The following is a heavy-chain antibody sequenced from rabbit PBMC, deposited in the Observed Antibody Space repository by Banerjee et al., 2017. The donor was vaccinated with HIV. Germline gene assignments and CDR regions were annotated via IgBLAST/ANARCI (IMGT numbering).Heavy chain of an antibody. Sequence: QQQLEESGGGLVKPEGSLTLTCTASGFTFSSYWMSWVRQAPGKGLEWIGCINTSSGNTVYAGWAKGRFTISKTSSTTVTLQMTSLTAADTATYFCARDLGGVIGWNFNLWGPGTLVTVS. J-gene: IGHJ4*01. CDR3: ARDLGGVIGWNFNL. D-gene: IGHD1-1*01. CDR2: INTSSGNT. CDR1: GFTFSSYW. V-gene: IGHV1S45*01.